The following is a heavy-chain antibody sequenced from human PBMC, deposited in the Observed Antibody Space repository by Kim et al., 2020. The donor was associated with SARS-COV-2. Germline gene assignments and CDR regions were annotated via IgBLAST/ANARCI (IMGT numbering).Heavy chain of an antibody. J-gene: IGHJ4*02. V-gene: IGHV3-23*01. CDR3: AKDNSSSWYEYYFDY. Sequence: DSVKGRFTISRDNSKNTLYLQMNSLRAEDTAVYYCAKDNSSSWYEYYFDYWGQGTLVTVSS. D-gene: IGHD6-13*01.